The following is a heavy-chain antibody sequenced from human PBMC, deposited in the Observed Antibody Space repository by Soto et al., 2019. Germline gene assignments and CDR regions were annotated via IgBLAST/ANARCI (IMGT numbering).Heavy chain of an antibody. CDR3: ARVASSSWPHNCFDL. V-gene: IGHV1-3*01. CDR2: INAGNGNT. Sequence: AAVKVSCKASGYTFTSYALHWVRQAPGQRLEWMGWINAGNGNTKYSQKFQGRVTITRDTSASTAYMELGSLRSEDTAGYYCARVASSSWPHNCFDLWGQGTLVSVSS. D-gene: IGHD6-13*01. J-gene: IGHJ5*02. CDR1: GYTFTSYA.